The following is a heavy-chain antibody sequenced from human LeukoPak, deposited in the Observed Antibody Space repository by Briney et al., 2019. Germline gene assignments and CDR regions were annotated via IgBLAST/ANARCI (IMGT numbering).Heavy chain of an antibody. D-gene: IGHD3-22*01. V-gene: IGHV3-21*01. Sequence: GGSLRLSCAVSGFTFSSYDMHWVRQAPGKGREWVSSISSSSSYIYYTDSVKGRFTISRDNAKNSLYLQMNSLRAEDTAVYYCARLYDGSAYHADHFDYWGQGTLVIVSS. J-gene: IGHJ4*02. CDR3: ARLYDGSAYHADHFDY. CDR2: ISSSSSYI. CDR1: GFTFSSYD.